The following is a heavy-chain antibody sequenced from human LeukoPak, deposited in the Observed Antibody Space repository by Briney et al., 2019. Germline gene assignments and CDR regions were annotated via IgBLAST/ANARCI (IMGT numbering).Heavy chain of an antibody. Sequence: GGSLRLSCAASGFTFSSYEMNWVRQAPGKGLEWVSVIYSGGSTYYADSVKGRFTISRDNSKNTLYLQMNSLRAEDTAVYYCAREETIAVAGSDYWGQGTLVTVSS. CDR1: GFTFSSYE. CDR3: AREETIAVAGSDY. CDR2: IYSGGST. J-gene: IGHJ4*02. V-gene: IGHV3-66*02. D-gene: IGHD6-19*01.